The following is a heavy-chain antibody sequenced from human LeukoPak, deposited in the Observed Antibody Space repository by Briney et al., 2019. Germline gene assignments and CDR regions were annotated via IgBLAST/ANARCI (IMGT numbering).Heavy chain of an antibody. CDR1: GGSTSNYY. J-gene: IGHJ6*02. CDR3: AGELWTNRYQYYGMDV. V-gene: IGHV4-4*07. CDR2: IYISGST. Sequence: SETLSLTCTVSGGSTSNYYWNWLRQPAGKGLEWIGRIYISGSTKYNPSLESRVTISVDTSKNQLSLNLESVTAADTAVYYCAGELWTNRYQYYGMDVWGQGTTVTVSS. D-gene: IGHD5-18*01.